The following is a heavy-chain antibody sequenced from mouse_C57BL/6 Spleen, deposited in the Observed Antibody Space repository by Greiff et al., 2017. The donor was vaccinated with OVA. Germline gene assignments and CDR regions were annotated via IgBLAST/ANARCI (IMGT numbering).Heavy chain of an antibody. CDR1: GYTFTSYW. CDR2: IDPSDSET. CDR3: ARSGSSGYYFDY. J-gene: IGHJ2*01. D-gene: IGHD3-2*02. V-gene: IGHV1-52*01. Sequence: VQLQQPGAELVRPGSSVKLSCKASGYTFTSYWMHWVKQRPIQGLEWIGNIDPSDSETHYNQKFKDKATLTVDKSSSTAYMQLSSLTSEDSAVYYCARSGSSGYYFDYWGQGTTLTVPS.